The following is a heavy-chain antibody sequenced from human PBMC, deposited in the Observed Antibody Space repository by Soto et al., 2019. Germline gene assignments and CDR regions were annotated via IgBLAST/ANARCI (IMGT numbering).Heavy chain of an antibody. D-gene: IGHD6-13*01. CDR1: GFTFSSYA. V-gene: IGHV3-30-3*01. J-gene: IGHJ6*02. Sequence: GSLRLSCAASGFTFSSYAMHWVRQAPGKGLEWVAVISYDGSNKYYADSVKGRFTISRDNSKNTLYLQMNSLRAEDTAVYYCARDRNGAAAPPLFYYYYYGMDVWGQGTTVTVSS. CDR2: ISYDGSNK. CDR3: ARDRNGAAAPPLFYYYYYGMDV.